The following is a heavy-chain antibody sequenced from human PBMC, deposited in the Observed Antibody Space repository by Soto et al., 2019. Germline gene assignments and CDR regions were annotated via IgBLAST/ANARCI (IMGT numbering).Heavy chain of an antibody. V-gene: IGHV1-3*05. CDR3: ARADGVGFAGP. CDR1: GYTFTSYA. D-gene: IGHD2-2*01. Sequence: QVQLVQSGAEEKKPGASVKVSCKASGYTFTSYAMHWVRQAPGQRLEGMGWINAGNGNTKYSQKFQGRVTITRDTSASTAYMELSSLRSEDTAVYYCARADGVGFAGPWGQGTLVTVSS. J-gene: IGHJ5*02. CDR2: INAGNGNT.